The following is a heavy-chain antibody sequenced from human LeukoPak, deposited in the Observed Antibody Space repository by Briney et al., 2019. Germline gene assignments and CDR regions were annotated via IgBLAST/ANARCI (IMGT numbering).Heavy chain of an antibody. CDR3: ARWGGERATENDAFDI. J-gene: IGHJ3*02. Sequence: SETLSLTCTVSGGSISSYYWSWIRQPPGKGLEWIGYIYYSGSTNYNPSLKSRVTISVDTSKNQFSLKLSSVTATDTAVYYCARWGGERATENDAFDIWGQGTMVTVTS. V-gene: IGHV4-59*01. CDR1: GGSISSYY. CDR2: IYYSGST. D-gene: IGHD5-24*01.